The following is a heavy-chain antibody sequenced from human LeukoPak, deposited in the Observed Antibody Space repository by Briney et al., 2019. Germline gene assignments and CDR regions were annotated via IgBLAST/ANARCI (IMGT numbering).Heavy chain of an antibody. Sequence: PSETLSLTCSVSRGSISGYYWSWIRQPPGKGLEWIGYIHYSGSTNYNPSLKSRVTISVGTSKNQFSLKLSSVTAADTAMYYCARLLYYGSGSYYNWFDPWGQGTLVTVSS. CDR1: RGSISGYY. CDR2: IHYSGST. CDR3: ARLLYYGSGSYYNWFDP. D-gene: IGHD3-10*01. J-gene: IGHJ5*02. V-gene: IGHV4-59*08.